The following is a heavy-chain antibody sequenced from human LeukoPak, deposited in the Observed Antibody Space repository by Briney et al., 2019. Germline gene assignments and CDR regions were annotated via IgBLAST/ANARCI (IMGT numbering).Heavy chain of an antibody. CDR1: GYTFTDYF. CDR3: SILNSDRV. Sequence: ASVKVSCKASGYTFTDYFMHWVRQAPGQGLEYMGWINPNSGGTSYAQKFQGRVTMTRDTSISTAFMDLSRLRSDDTAVYYCSILNSDRVWGQGTLVTVSS. V-gene: IGHV1-2*02. J-gene: IGHJ4*02. CDR2: INPNSGGT. D-gene: IGHD1-14*01.